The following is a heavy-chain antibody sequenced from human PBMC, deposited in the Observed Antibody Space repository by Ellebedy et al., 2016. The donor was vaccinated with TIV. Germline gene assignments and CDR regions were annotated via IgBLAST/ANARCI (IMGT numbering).Heavy chain of an antibody. J-gene: IGHJ4*02. CDR2: IYHSGST. CDR3: AREGGYSYGI. CDR1: GGSIISSNW. Sequence: SETLSLTCAVSGGSIISSNWWSWVRQSPGKGPERIGEIYHSGSTNYNPSLKSRVTMSVDKSKNHFFLNLRSVSAADAAMYYCAREGGYSYGIWGQGTLVTVFS. V-gene: IGHV4-4*02. D-gene: IGHD5-18*01.